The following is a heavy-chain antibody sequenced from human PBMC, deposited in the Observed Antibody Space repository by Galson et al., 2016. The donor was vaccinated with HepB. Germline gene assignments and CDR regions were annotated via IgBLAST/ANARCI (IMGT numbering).Heavy chain of an antibody. CDR1: GFGLGDYH. V-gene: IGHV3-11*01. CDR2: ISHSGKTI. Sequence: SLRLSCAASGFGLGDYHMSWIRQTPGKGLEWVSYISHSGKTIFYADSVKGRFAIYRENAKNYLYLQMNSLRDDDTAFYYCAEFPPYCCEGCFSGYLQHWGPGTLVIVSS. D-gene: IGHD2-21*02. CDR3: AEFPPYCCEGCFSGYLQH. J-gene: IGHJ1*01.